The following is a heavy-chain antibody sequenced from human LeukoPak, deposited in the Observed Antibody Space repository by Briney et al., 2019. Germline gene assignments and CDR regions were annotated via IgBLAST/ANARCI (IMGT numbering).Heavy chain of an antibody. CDR2: IYYSGST. CDR1: GGSISSSSYH. Sequence: PSETLSLTCTVSGGSISSSSYHWGWIRQPPGKGLEWIGSIYYSGSTYCNPSLKSRVTISVDTSKNQFSLKLSSVTAADTAVYYCARDRIAVAGTRYYYYMDVWGKGTTVTISS. D-gene: IGHD6-19*01. J-gene: IGHJ6*03. CDR3: ARDRIAVAGTRYYYYMDV. V-gene: IGHV4-39*02.